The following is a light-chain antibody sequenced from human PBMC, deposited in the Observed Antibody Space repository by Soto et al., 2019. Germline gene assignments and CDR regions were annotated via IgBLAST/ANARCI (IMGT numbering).Light chain of an antibody. J-gene: IGLJ1*01. V-gene: IGLV3-21*02. CDR3: QVWDSSSDHPFV. CDR2: DDS. Sequence: SYDLTKPPSVSVAPGQTASITCRANNFGSKSVHWYQQKPGQAPVLVVYDDSDRPSGIPERFSGSNSGNTATLTISRVEAGDEADYYCQVWDSSSDHPFVFGTGTKVNVL. CDR1: NFGSKS.